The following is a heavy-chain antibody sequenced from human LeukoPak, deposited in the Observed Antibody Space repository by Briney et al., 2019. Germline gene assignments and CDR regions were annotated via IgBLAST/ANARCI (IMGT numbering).Heavy chain of an antibody. CDR1: GFNLNSYM. Sequence: GGSLRLSCAASGFNLNSYMLNWVRQAPGKGLEWVSVVYSGGSTFYADSVKGRFTISRDNSKNTLYLQMNSLRAEDTAVYYCARLANPSGYWDWGQGTLVTVSS. CDR2: VYSGGST. V-gene: IGHV3-53*01. J-gene: IGHJ4*02. CDR3: ARLANPSGYWD. D-gene: IGHD3-22*01.